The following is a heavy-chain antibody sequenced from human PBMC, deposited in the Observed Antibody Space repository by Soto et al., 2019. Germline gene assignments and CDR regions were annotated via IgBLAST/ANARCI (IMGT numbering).Heavy chain of an antibody. CDR2: IYYSGST. V-gene: IGHV4-39*01. CDR1: GGSTISSSDY. Sequence: TLPSTWTVTGGSTISSSDYWCSIRQPTGKGLVWIGSIYYSGSTYYNPSLKRRDTISLDTTKKQLTLQMSSVTAADTAVYYGARHGSIGVAGYYYRMDVWG. J-gene: IGHJ6*02. CDR3: ARHGSIGVAGYYYRMDV. D-gene: IGHD6-19*01.